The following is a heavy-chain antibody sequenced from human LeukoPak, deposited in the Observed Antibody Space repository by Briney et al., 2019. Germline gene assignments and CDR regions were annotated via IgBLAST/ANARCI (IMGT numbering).Heavy chain of an antibody. V-gene: IGHV3-11*04. Sequence: GGSLRLSCAASGFTFSDYYMSWIRQAPGKGLEWVSYISSSRSTIYYADSVQGRFTISRDNAKNSLYLQMNSLRAEDTAVYYCARVNLEGSGWNTRPIDYWGQGTLVTVSS. CDR1: GFTFSDYY. D-gene: IGHD6-19*01. CDR3: ARVNLEGSGWNTRPIDY. CDR2: ISSSRSTI. J-gene: IGHJ4*02.